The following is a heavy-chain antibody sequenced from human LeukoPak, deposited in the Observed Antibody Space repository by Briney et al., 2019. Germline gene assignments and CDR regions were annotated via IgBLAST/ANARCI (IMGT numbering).Heavy chain of an antibody. CDR2: ISSSSSII. J-gene: IGHJ3*02. D-gene: IGHD3-22*01. CDR3: ARDGDSSGYYAAFDI. Sequence: GGSLRLSCAVSGFTVSSNHMSWVRQAPGKGLEWLSYISSSSSIIYYADSVKGRFTISRDNAKNSLYLQMNSLRDEDTAVYYCARDGDSSGYYAAFDIWGQGTMVTVSS. CDR1: GFTVSSNH. V-gene: IGHV3-48*02.